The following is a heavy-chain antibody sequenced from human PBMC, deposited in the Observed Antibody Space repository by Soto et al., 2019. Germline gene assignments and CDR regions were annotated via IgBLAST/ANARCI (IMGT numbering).Heavy chain of an antibody. CDR3: ARHPGVDFWSGYYIDY. J-gene: IGHJ4*02. Sequence: ASETLSLTCTVSGGSISSSSYYWGWIRQPPGKGLEWIGSIYYSGSTYYNPSLKSRVTISVDTSKNQFSLKLSSVTAADTAVYYCARHPGVDFWSGYYIDYWGQGTLVTVSS. D-gene: IGHD3-3*01. CDR1: GGSISSSSYY. CDR2: IYYSGST. V-gene: IGHV4-39*01.